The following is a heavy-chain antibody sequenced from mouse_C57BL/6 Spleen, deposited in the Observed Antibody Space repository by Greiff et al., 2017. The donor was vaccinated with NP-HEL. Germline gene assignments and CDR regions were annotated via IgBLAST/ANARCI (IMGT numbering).Heavy chain of an antibody. Sequence: VQLQQSGAELARPGASVKLSCKASGYTFTSYGISWVEQRTGQGLEWIGEIYPRSGNTYYNEKFKGKATLTADKSSSTAYMEILSLTADDSAVYFCARSDSNYKYFDVWGTGTTVTVSS. J-gene: IGHJ1*03. CDR3: ARSDSNYKYFDV. CDR1: GYTFTSYG. CDR2: IYPRSGNT. V-gene: IGHV1-81*01. D-gene: IGHD2-5*01.